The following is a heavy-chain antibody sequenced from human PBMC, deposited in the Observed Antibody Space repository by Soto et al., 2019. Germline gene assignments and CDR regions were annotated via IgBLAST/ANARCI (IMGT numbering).Heavy chain of an antibody. CDR3: ARRLPAAPEHYYYYYMDV. Sequence: GGSLGLSCAASGFTFSSYGMHWVRQAPGKGLEWVAVIWYDGSNKYYADSVKGRFTISRDNSKNTLYLQMNSLRAEDTAVYYCARRLPAAPEHYYYYYMDVWGKGTTVTVSS. D-gene: IGHD2-2*01. CDR1: GFTFSSYG. CDR2: IWYDGSNK. J-gene: IGHJ6*03. V-gene: IGHV3-33*01.